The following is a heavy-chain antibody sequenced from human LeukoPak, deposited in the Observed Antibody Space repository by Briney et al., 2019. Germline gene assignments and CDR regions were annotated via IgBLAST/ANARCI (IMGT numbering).Heavy chain of an antibody. J-gene: IGHJ4*02. CDR3: ARSRRITMVRGVIMIFDY. Sequence: SETLSLTCAVHGGSFSGYYWSWIRQPPGKGLEWIGEINHSGSTNYNPSLKSRVPISVDTSKNQFSLKLSSVTAADTAVYYCARSRRITMVRGVIMIFDYWGQGTLVTVSS. D-gene: IGHD3-10*01. V-gene: IGHV4-34*01. CDR1: GGSFSGYY. CDR2: INHSGST.